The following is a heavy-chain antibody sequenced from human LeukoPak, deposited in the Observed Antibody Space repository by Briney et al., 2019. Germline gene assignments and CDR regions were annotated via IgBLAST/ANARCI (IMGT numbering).Heavy chain of an antibody. CDR2: IYTSGST. CDR1: GGSISSYY. V-gene: IGHV4-4*07. J-gene: IGHJ4*02. D-gene: IGHD6-13*01. Sequence: SETLSLTCTVSGGSISSYYWSWIRQPAWKGLEWIGRIYTSGSTNYNPSLKSRVTMSVDTSKNQFSLKLSSVTAADTAVYYCASSPLGSSWAYLNYWGQGTLVTVSS. CDR3: ASSPLGSSWAYLNY.